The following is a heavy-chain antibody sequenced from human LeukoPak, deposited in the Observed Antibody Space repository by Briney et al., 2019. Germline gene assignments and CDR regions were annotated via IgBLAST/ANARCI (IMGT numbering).Heavy chain of an antibody. V-gene: IGHV5-51*01. J-gene: IGHJ3*02. CDR3: ARRLEYYYGSGSYYRRGAFDI. CDR1: GYSFTSYW. Sequence: GESLKISCKGSGYSFTSYWIGWVRQMPGKGLEWMAIIYPGDSDTRYSPSFQGQVTISADKSISTAYLQWSSLKALDAALYYCARRLEYYYGSGSYYRRGAFDIWGQGTMVTVSS. D-gene: IGHD3-10*01. CDR2: IYPGDSDT.